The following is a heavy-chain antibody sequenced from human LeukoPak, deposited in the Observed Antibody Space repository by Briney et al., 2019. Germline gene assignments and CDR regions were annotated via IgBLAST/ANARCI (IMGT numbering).Heavy chain of an antibody. J-gene: IGHJ4*02. CDR1: GASVSSGSYY. V-gene: IGHV4-61*03. CDR3: ARQGGWAEGHNSFVVAESDY. CDR2: IYYSGST. D-gene: IGHD2-21*01. Sequence: SETLSLTCTVSGASVSSGSYYWSWIRQPPGKELEWIGYIYYSGSTSYNPSLKSRVTISVDTSKNHFSLKLTSVTAADTALYYCARQGGWAEGHNSFVVAESDYWGQGTLVTVSS.